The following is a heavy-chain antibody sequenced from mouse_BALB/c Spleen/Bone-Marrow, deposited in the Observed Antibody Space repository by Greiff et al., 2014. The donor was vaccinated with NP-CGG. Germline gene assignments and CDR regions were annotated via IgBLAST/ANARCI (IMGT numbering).Heavy chain of an antibody. CDR2: INPYNGGT. CDR1: GYSFTGYT. J-gene: IGHJ4*01. D-gene: IGHD2-3*01. Sequence: EVQGVESGPELVKPGASMKISCKASGYSFTGYTMNWVKQSHGKNLEWIGLINPYNGGTSYNQKFKGKATLTVDKSSSTAYMELLSLTSEDSAVYYCARGGYSHYYAMDYWGQGTSVTVSS. CDR3: ARGGYSHYYAMDY. V-gene: IGHV1-18*01.